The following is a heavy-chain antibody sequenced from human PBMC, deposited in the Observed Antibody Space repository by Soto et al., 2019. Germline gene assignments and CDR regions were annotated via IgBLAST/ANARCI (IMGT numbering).Heavy chain of an antibody. V-gene: IGHV4-30-2*01. CDR3: ARDKITGLFDY. CDR1: GGSISSGGYS. D-gene: IGHD2-8*02. Sequence: TLSLTCAVSGGSISSGGYSWSSIRQPPGKGLEWIGYIYHSGSTNYNPSLKSRVTISVDTSKNQFSLKLTSVTAADTAVYYCARDKITGLFDYWGQGTLVTVSS. J-gene: IGHJ4*02. CDR2: IYHSGST.